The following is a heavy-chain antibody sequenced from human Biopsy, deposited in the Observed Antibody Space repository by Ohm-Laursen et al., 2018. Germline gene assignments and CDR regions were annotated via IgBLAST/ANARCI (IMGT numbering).Heavy chain of an antibody. Sequence: SDTLSLTCPVSGGSISGYHWSWIRQSPGKGLEWLAYISYTGGTNSNPSLNSRATMSLDTSKNQFSLRLIYVTAADTAVYFCARMPHFDSWGRGILVTVSS. J-gene: IGHJ4*02. CDR2: ISYTGGT. D-gene: IGHD2-2*01. CDR1: GGSISGYH. CDR3: ARMPHFDS. V-gene: IGHV4-59*07.